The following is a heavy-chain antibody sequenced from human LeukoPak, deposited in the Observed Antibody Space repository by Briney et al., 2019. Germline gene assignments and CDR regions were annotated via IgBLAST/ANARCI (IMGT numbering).Heavy chain of an antibody. CDR2: IYYSGST. D-gene: IGHD6-13*01. V-gene: IGHV4-59*01. J-gene: IGHJ2*01. Sequence: SETLSLTCTVSGGSISSYYWSWIRQPPGKGLEWIAYIYYSGSTNYNPSLKSRVTISVDTSKNQFSLKLSSVTAADTAVYYCARVYYSNSYDYWYFDLWGRGALVTVSS. CDR1: GGSISSYY. CDR3: ARVYYSNSYDYWYFDL.